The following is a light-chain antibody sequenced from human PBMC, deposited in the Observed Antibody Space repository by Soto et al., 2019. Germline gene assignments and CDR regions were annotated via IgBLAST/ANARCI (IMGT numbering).Light chain of an antibody. CDR3: QQLNSYPPT. CDR2: AAS. J-gene: IGKJ4*01. Sequence: IQLTQSPSSLSASLGDRVTITCRASQGISSYLAWYQQKPGKAPKLLIYAASTLQRGVPSRFSGSGSGTDFTLTISSLQPEDFATYYCQQLNSYPPTFGGGTKVEIK. V-gene: IGKV1-9*01. CDR1: QGISSY.